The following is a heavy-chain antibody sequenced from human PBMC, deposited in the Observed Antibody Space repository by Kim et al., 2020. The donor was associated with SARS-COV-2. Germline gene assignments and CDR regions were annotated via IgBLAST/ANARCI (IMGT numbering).Heavy chain of an antibody. J-gene: IGHJ4*02. CDR3: ARGANYFDY. CDR2: SGDT. Sequence: SGDTYYAKNFQGRVTLTPDTSTGTAYLELRNLRSDATAIYFCARGANYFDYWGQGTLVTVSS. V-gene: IGHV1-18*01.